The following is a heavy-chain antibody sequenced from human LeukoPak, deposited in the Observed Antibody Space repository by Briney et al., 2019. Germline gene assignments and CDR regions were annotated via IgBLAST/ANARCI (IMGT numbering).Heavy chain of an antibody. D-gene: IGHD3-3*02. CDR2: ISGSGDRT. CDR1: GFTFTSYA. CDR3: AKMVAFLAHFDY. J-gene: IGHJ4*02. V-gene: IGHV3-23*01. Sequence: GGSLRLSCAVSGFTFTSYAISWVRQAPGKGLEWVSSISGSGDRTYYADSVKGRFTISRDNSKNTLYLQMNSLRAEDTAVYYCAKMVAFLAHFDYWGQGTLVTVSS.